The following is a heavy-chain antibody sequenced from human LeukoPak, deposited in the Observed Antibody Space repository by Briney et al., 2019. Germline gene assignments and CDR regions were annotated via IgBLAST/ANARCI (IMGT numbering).Heavy chain of an antibody. CDR3: ARATGLYSSSWYVPDAFDL. V-gene: IGHV4-59*01. CDR2: IYYSGST. Sequence: PSETLSPTCTVSGGSISSYYWSWIRQPPGKGLEWIGYIYYSGSTNYTPSLKSRVTISIDTSKNQFSLKLSSVTAADTAVYYCARATGLYSSSWYVPDAFDLWGQGTMVTVSS. D-gene: IGHD6-13*01. J-gene: IGHJ3*01. CDR1: GGSISSYY.